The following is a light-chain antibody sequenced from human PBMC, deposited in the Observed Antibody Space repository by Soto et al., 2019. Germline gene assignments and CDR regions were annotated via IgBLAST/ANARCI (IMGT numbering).Light chain of an antibody. CDR2: GAS. V-gene: IGKV3-15*01. Sequence: EIVLTQSPATLSVSPGERATLSCRASQSVSSNLAWYQQKPGQAPRLLIYGASSRDTGIPARFSGGGSGTDFTLTISSLQSEDFAVYYCQQYDKWPRTFGQGTKVDIK. J-gene: IGKJ1*01. CDR1: QSVSSN. CDR3: QQYDKWPRT.